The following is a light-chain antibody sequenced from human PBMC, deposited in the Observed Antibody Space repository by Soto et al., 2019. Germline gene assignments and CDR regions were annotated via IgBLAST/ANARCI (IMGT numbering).Light chain of an antibody. V-gene: IGKV1-5*03. CDR1: QSISSW. Sequence: DIRTTQFTSTMPQSHVARVTXTCLASQSISSWLAWYQQKPGKAPKLLIYKASSLESGVPSRFGGSGSGTEFTLTISGLEPDDFAAYYSHQYRNYSIRFGQGTRMEI. CDR3: HQYRNYSIR. J-gene: IGKJ5*01. CDR2: KAS.